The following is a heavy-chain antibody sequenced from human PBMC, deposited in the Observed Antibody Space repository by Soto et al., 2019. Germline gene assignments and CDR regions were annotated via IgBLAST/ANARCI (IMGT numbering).Heavy chain of an antibody. CDR1: GGSISSNNW. D-gene: IGHD3-3*01. Sequence: QVQLQESGPGLVKPSGTLSLTCAVSGGSISSNNWWTWVRQPPGKGLEWLGEIYHSGSTNYNPSLKSRVPIAVDKSKRQLSLNLSSVTAADTAVYYCARVPDFWSGYYDFYGMDVWGQGTTVTVSS. V-gene: IGHV4-4*02. CDR2: IYHSGST. CDR3: ARVPDFWSGYYDFYGMDV. J-gene: IGHJ6*02.